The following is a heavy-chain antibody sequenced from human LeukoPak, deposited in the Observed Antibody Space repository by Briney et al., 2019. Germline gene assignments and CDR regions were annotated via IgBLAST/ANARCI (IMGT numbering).Heavy chain of an antibody. D-gene: IGHD6-6*01. CDR1: GFTFSSYG. CDR3: AKDARPVSYNWFDP. V-gene: IGHV3-30*02. Sequence: GGSLRLSCAASGFTFSSYGMHWVHQAPGKGLEWVAFIRYDGSNKYYADSVKGRFTISRDNSKNTLYLQMNSLRAEDTAVYYCAKDARPVSYNWFDPWGQGTLVTVAS. CDR2: IRYDGSNK. J-gene: IGHJ5*02.